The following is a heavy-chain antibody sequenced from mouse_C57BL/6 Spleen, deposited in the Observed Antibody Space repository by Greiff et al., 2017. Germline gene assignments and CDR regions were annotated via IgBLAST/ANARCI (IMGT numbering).Heavy chain of an antibody. D-gene: IGHD3-2*02. CDR3: TRRGAAQAWFAY. CDR1: GYTFTDYE. V-gene: IGHV1-15*01. Sequence: QVQLQQSGAELVRPGASVTLSCKASGYTFTDYEMHWVKQTPVHGLEWIGAIDPETGGTAYNQKFKGKAILTADKSSSTAYMELRSLTSADSAVYYCTRRGAAQAWFAYWGQGTLVTVSA. CDR2: IDPETGGT. J-gene: IGHJ3*01.